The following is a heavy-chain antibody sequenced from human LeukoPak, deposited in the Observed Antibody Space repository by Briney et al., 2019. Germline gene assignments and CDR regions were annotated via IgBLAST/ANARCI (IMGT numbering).Heavy chain of an antibody. D-gene: IGHD6-6*01. CDR2: ISTYNGNT. CDR1: GYTFINYG. Sequence: ASVKVSCKASGYTFINYGITWVRQAPGQGLEWMGWISTYNGNTNYAQKLQGRVTMTTDTSTSTAYMELRSLRSDDTAVYYCARVPIAARFRWFDPWGQGTLVTVSS. J-gene: IGHJ5*02. CDR3: ARVPIAARFRWFDP. V-gene: IGHV1-18*01.